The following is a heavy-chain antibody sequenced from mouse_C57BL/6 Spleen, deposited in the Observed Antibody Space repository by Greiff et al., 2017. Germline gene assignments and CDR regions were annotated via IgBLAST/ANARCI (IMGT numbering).Heavy chain of an antibody. J-gene: IGHJ2*01. V-gene: IGHV3-6*01. CDR1: GYSITSGYY. CDR2: ISYDGSN. D-gene: IGHD1-1*01. Sequence: DVQLQESGPGLVKPSQSLSLTCSVTGYSITSGYYWNWIRQFPGNRLEWMGYISYDGSNNYNPSLKNRISITRDTSKNQFFLKLNSVTTEDTATYYCARRGTTVVGYFDYRGQGTTLTVSS. CDR3: ARRGTTVVGYFDY.